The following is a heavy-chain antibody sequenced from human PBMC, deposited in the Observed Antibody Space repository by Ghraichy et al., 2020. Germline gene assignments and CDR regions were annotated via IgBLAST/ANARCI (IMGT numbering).Heavy chain of an antibody. CDR3: ARGGEVHGMDV. CDR2: ISYDGSNK. J-gene: IGHJ6*02. CDR1: GFTFSSYA. Sequence: GGSLRLSCAASGFTFSSYAMHWVRQAPGKGLEWVAVISYDGSNKYYADSVKGRFTISRDNSKNTLYLQMNSLRAEDTAVYYCARGGEVHGMDVWGQGTTVTVSS. V-gene: IGHV3-30-3*01.